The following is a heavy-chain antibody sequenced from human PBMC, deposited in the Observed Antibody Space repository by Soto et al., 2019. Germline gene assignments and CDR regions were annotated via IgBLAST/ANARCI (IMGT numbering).Heavy chain of an antibody. D-gene: IGHD2-2*01. J-gene: IGHJ6*03. CDR2: IYYSGST. Sequence: PSETLSLTCTVSGGSISSYYWSWVRHPPGKGLEWIGYIYYSGSTNYNPSLKSRVTISVDTSKNQFSLKLSSVTAADTAVYYCARGVIVVVPAAMPWDYYYYYMDVWGKGTTVTVS. CDR1: GGSISSYY. CDR3: ARGVIVVVPAAMPWDYYYYYMDV. V-gene: IGHV4-59*13.